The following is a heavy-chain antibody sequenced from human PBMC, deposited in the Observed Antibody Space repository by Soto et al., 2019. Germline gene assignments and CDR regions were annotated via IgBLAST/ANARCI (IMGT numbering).Heavy chain of an antibody. CDR3: AKDWGIAAAGTNPDY. J-gene: IGHJ4*02. CDR1: GFTFSSYG. D-gene: IGHD6-13*01. V-gene: IGHV3-30*18. CDR2: ISYDGSNK. Sequence: GESLKISCAASGFTFSSYGMHWVRQAPGKGLEWVAVISYDGSNKYYADSVKGRFTISRDNSKNTLYLQMNSLRAEDTAVYYCAKDWGIAAAGTNPDYWGQGTLVTVSS.